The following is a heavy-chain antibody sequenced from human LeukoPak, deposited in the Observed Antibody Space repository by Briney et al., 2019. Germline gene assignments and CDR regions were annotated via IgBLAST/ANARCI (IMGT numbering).Heavy chain of an antibody. J-gene: IGHJ3*02. CDR2: IKEDGSEK. CDR3: VRGGGSFDI. D-gene: IGHD3-16*01. CDR1: GFTFSNYW. V-gene: IGHV3-7*01. Sequence: PGGSLRLSCAVSGFTFSNYWMSWVRQAPGNGLEWVANIKEDGSEKNYVDSVKGRFTISRDNAKNSLSLQMNSLRAEDTAVYYCVRGGGSFDIWGQGTMVTVSS.